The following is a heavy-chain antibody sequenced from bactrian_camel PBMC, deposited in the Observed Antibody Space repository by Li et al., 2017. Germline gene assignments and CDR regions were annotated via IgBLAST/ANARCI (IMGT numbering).Heavy chain of an antibody. CDR2: VNTGGGVSTP. Sequence: HVQLVESGGGSVQAGGSLTLSCTASEFRGNLSSMGWFRQAPGKEREGVACVNTGGGVSTPYDNDSVRGRFTISKDNARNTLYLQMNSLKPEDTAMYYCAANRKRFFRKEKCKPDFDYWGQGTQVTVS. J-gene: IGHJ6*01. D-gene: IGHD6*01. V-gene: IGHV3S54*01. CDR1: EFRGNLSS. CDR3: AANRKRFFRKEKCKPDFDY.